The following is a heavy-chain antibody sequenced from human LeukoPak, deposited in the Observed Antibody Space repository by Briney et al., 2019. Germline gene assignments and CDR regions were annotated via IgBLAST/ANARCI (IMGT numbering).Heavy chain of an antibody. J-gene: IGHJ3*02. D-gene: IGHD5-24*01. CDR3: ARKDGYNWDAFDI. V-gene: IGHV3-74*01. CDR1: GITFSSYW. CDR2: INSDGSST. Sequence: SGGSLRLSCAASGITFSSYWMHWVRQAPGKGLVWVSRINSDGSSTSYADSVKGRFSISRDNAKNTLYLQMNSLRAEDTAVYYCARKDGYNWDAFDIWGQGTMVTVSS.